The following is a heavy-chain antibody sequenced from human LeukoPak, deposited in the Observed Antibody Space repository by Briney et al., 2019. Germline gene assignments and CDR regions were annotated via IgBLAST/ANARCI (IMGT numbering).Heavy chain of an antibody. CDR2: IYPGDSDT. CDR1: GYSFTSYW. V-gene: IGHV5-51*01. D-gene: IGHD2-21*02. CDR3: ARPFGAYCGGDCYSLRAFDI. Sequence: GESLKISCQGSGYSFTSYWIGWVRQMPGKGLEWMGIIYPGDSDTRYSPSFQGQVTISADKSISTAYLQWSSLKASDTAMYYCARPFGAYCGGDCYSLRAFDIWGQGTMVTVSS. J-gene: IGHJ3*02.